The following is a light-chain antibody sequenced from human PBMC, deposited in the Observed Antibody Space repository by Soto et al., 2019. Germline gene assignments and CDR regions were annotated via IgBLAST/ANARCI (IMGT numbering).Light chain of an antibody. CDR1: SGHSSYV. V-gene: IGLV4-69*01. CDR2: LNSDGSH. Sequence: QLVLTQSPSAYASLGASVTLTCTLSSGHSSYVIAWHQQQPERGPRYLMRLNSDGSHNKGDGIPDRFSGSSSGAERYLTISSLQSEDEADYYCQTWGTGIPRVFGGGTKLTVL. J-gene: IGLJ3*02. CDR3: QTWGTGIPRV.